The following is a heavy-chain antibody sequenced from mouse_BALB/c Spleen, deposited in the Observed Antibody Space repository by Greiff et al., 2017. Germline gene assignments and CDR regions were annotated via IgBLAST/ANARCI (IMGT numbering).Heavy chain of an antibody. J-gene: IGHJ3*01. CDR3: ARDYYRYSWFAY. D-gene: IGHD2-14*01. V-gene: IGHV1-87*01. CDR1: GYTFTSYW. Sequence: QVQLQQSGAELARPGASVKLSCKASGYTFTSYWMQWVKQRPGQGLEWIGAIYPGDGDTRYTQKFKGKATLTADKSSSTAYMQLSSLASEDSAVYYCARDYYRYSWFAYWGQGTLVTVSA. CDR2: IYPGDGDT.